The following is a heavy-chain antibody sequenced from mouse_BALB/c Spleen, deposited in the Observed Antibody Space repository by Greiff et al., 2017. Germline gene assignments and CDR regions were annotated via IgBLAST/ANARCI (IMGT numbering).Heavy chain of an antibody. V-gene: IGHV3-2*02. CDR3: ARRGDYYRYDEGAWFAY. Sequence: EVKLQESGPGLVKPSQSLSLTCTVTGYSITSDYAWNWIRQFPGNKLEWMGYISYSGSTSYNPSLKSRISITRDTSKNQFFLQLNSVTTEDTATYYCARRGDYYRYDEGAWFAYWGQGTLVTVSA. D-gene: IGHD2-14*01. CDR2: ISYSGST. J-gene: IGHJ3*01. CDR1: GYSITSDYA.